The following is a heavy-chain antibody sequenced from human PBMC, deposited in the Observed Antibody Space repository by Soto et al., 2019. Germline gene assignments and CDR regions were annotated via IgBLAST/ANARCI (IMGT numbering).Heavy chain of an antibody. CDR2: VSSGGSPI. J-gene: IGHJ5*02. CDR1: GFTLSSSE. D-gene: IGHD6-6*01. V-gene: IGHV3-48*03. Sequence: SGGSLRLSCAASGFTLSSSEMNWVRQAPGKGLEWVSYVSSGGSPIFYADSVKGRFTISRDNAKNSLYLQMNSLRAEDTAVYYCARVKNNSSPSWFDPWGQGTLVTV. CDR3: ARVKNNSSPSWFDP.